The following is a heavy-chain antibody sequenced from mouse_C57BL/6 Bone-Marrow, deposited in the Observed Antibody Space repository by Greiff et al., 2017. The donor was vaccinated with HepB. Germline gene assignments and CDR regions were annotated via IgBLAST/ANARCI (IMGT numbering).Heavy chain of an antibody. Sequence: VQLQQPGAELVRPGSSVKLSCKASGYTFTSYWMHWVKQRPIQGLEWIGNIDPSDSETHYNQKFKDKATLTVDKSSSTAYMQRSSLTSEDSAVYYCARTPDYYGRGMDYWGQGTSVTVSS. V-gene: IGHV1-52*01. CDR1: GYTFTSYW. D-gene: IGHD1-1*01. CDR2: IDPSDSET. J-gene: IGHJ4*01. CDR3: ARTPDYYGRGMDY.